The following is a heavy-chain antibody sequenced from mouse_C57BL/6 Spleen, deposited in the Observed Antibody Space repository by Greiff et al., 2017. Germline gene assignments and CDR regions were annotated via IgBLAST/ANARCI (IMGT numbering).Heavy chain of an antibody. D-gene: IGHD1-1*01. V-gene: IGHV1-20*01. CDR2: INPYNGDT. J-gene: IGHJ2*01. CDR3: ARNPITTVVRYYFDY. Sequence: VEPGDSVKISCKASGYSFTGYFMNWVMQSHGKSLEWIGRINPYNGDTFYNQKFKGKATLTVDKSSSTAHMELRSLTSEDSAVYYCARNPITTVVRYYFDYWGQGTTLTVSS. CDR1: GYSFTGYF.